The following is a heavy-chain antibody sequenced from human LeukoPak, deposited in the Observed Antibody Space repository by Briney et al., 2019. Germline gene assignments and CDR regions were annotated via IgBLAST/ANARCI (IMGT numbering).Heavy chain of an antibody. CDR3: ASLGGYYDFWSGYRDY. J-gene: IGHJ4*02. CDR2: IYHSGST. Sequence: SXTLSLTCTVSGGSFSSYYWSWIRQPPGKGLEWIGYIYHSGSTNHSPSLKRRGTISVEKSKKQCSLEWSSLPAADTAVYFCASLGGYYDFWSGYRDYWGQGILVTVSS. V-gene: IGHV4-59*01. D-gene: IGHD3-3*01. CDR1: GGSFSSYY.